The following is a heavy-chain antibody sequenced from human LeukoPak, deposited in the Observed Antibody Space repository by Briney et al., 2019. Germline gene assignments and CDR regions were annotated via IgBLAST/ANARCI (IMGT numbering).Heavy chain of an antibody. CDR1: GFTFSSYS. CDR2: ISSSSSYI. CDR3: ARDHGYSYGYLDY. J-gene: IGHJ4*02. V-gene: IGHV3-21*01. Sequence: GGSLRLSCAASGFTFSSYSMNWVRQAPGKGLEWVSSISSSSSYIYYADSVKGRFTISRDNAKNSLYLQMNSLRAEDTAVYYCARDHGYSYGYLDYWGQGTLVTVSS. D-gene: IGHD5-18*01.